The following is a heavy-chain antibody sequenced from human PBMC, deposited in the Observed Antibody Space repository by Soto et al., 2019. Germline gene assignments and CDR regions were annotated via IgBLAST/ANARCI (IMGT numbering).Heavy chain of an antibody. J-gene: IGHJ4*02. V-gene: IGHV4-39*01. Sequence: SETLSLTCTVSGGSISSSSYYWGWIRQPPGKGLEWIGSVYYSGSTYYNPSLKSRVTISGDASENQFSLKLNSVTAADTALYYCARRYGYYFDYWGQGTLVTVSS. CDR2: VYYSGST. CDR3: ARRYGYYFDY. D-gene: IGHD4-17*01. CDR1: GGSISSSSYY.